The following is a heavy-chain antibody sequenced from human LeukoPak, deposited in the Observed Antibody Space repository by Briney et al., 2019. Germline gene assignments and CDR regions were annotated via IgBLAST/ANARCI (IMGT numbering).Heavy chain of an antibody. CDR1: GYTFTSYY. CDR2: INPSGGST. D-gene: IGHD2-8*01. J-gene: IGHJ6*02. V-gene: IGHV1-46*01. Sequence: GASVKVSCKASGYTFTSYYMHWVRQAPGQGLEWMGIINPSGGSTSYAQKFQGRVTMTRDTSTSTVYMELSSLRSEDTAVYYCAREQGYCTNGVCYTELYYYYYGMDVWGQGTTVTVSS. CDR3: AREQGYCTNGVCYTELYYYYYGMDV.